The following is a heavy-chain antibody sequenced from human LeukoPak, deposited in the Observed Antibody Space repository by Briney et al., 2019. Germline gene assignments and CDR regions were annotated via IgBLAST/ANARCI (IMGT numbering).Heavy chain of an antibody. CDR2: IYYSGST. CDR1: GGSISSYH. J-gene: IGHJ3*01. D-gene: IGHD6-25*01. CDR3: ATARLGSGLEGAFDL. Sequence: PSETLSLTCTVSGGSISSYHWRWLRQPPGKGLEWIGYIYYSGSTNYNPSLKSRVTISVDTSKKHFSLKLSSVTAADTGVYYCATARLGSGLEGAFDLWGQGTMVTVSS. V-gene: IGHV4-59*01.